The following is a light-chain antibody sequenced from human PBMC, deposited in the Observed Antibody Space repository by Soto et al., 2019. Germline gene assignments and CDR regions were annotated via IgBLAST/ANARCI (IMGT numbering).Light chain of an antibody. CDR3: QQYNNWPIT. Sequence: EIVLTQSPGTLSLSPGERATLSCRASQSVSSSYLAWYQQKPGQAPRLLIYGASTRATGIPARFSGSGSGTEFTLTISGLQSEDFAVYYCQQYNNWPITFGQGTKVDIK. CDR2: GAS. V-gene: IGKV3-15*01. J-gene: IGKJ1*01. CDR1: QSVSSSY.